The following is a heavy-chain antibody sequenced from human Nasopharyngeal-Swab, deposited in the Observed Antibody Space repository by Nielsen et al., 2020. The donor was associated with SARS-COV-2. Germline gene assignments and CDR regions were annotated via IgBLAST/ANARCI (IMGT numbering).Heavy chain of an antibody. Sequence: SETLSLTCAVYGGSFSGYYWSWIRQPPGKGLEWIGEINHSGSTNYNPSLKSRVTISVDTSKNQFSLKLSSVTAADTAVCYCARGPHHGGFDYWGQGTLVTVSS. CDR3: ARGPHHGGFDY. CDR2: INHSGST. D-gene: IGHD3-16*01. V-gene: IGHV4-34*01. J-gene: IGHJ4*02. CDR1: GGSFSGYY.